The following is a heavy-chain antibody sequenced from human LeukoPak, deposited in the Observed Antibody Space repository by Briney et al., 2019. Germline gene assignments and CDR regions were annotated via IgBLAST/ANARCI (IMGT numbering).Heavy chain of an antibody. V-gene: IGHV3-30*02. CDR2: IRYDGSNK. Sequence: PGGSLRLSCAASGFTFSSYGMDWVRQAPGKGLEWVAFIRYDGSNKYYADSVKGRLTISRDNSKNTLYLQMNSLRAEDTAVYYCAKESDYGDYDGNWFNPWGQGTLVTVSS. CDR3: AKESDYGDYDGNWFNP. CDR1: GFTFSSYG. D-gene: IGHD4-17*01. J-gene: IGHJ5*02.